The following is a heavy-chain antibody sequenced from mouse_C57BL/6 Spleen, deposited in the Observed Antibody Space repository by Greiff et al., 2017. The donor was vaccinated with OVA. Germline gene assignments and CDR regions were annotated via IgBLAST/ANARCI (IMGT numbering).Heavy chain of an antibody. Sequence: VQLHQPGAELVKPGASVKMSCKASGYTFPSYWITWVKQRPGQGLEWIGDIYPGSGSTTYNEKFKSKATLTVDTSSSTAYMQLSSLTSEDSAVYYCARSFITTGGASCDDWGQGTTLTVSS. J-gene: IGHJ2*01. CDR3: ARSFITTGGASCDD. CDR2: IYPGSGST. V-gene: IGHV1-55*01. CDR1: GYTFPSYW. D-gene: IGHD1-1*01.